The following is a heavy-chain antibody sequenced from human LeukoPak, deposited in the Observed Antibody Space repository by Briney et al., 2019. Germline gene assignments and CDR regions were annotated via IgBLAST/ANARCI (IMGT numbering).Heavy chain of an antibody. CDR2: IYTSGST. Sequence: SETLSLTCTVSGGSISSYYWSWIRQPAGKGLEWIGRIYTSGSTNYNPSLKSRVTMSVDTSKNQFSLKLSSVTAADTAVYYCARDRSSSWSHYYYYYMDVWGKGTTVTVSS. V-gene: IGHV4-4*07. J-gene: IGHJ6*03. D-gene: IGHD6-13*01. CDR3: ARDRSSSWSHYYYYYMDV. CDR1: GGSISSYY.